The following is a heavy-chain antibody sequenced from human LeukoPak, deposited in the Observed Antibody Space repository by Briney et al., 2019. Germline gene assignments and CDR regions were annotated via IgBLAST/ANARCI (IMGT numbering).Heavy chain of an antibody. CDR3: ARGTYSSSWYVSVATDPEYYFDY. D-gene: IGHD6-13*01. CDR2: TYYRSKLYN. V-gene: IGHV6-1*01. CDR1: GDSVSSNSAA. J-gene: IGHJ4*02. Sequence: SQTLSLTCAISGDSVSSNSAAWHWLRQSPSRGLEWLGRTYYRSKLYNDYAVSVKSRITINPDTSKNQFSLQLNSVTPEDTAVYYCARGTYSSSWYVSVATDPEYYFDYWGQGTLVTVSS.